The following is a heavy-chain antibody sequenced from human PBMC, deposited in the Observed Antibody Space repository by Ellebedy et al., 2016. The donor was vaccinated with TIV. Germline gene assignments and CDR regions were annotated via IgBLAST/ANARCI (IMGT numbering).Heavy chain of an antibody. Sequence: GESLKISCAASGFTFSDHYMSWIRQAPGKGLEWVAVIWNDGSNEDYAASVKGRFTISRDDSNNTLFLQMNSLRGEDTAVYFCARPDSEDNYMDVWGKGTAVTVSS. CDR2: IWNDGSNE. J-gene: IGHJ6*03. CDR1: GFTFSDHY. CDR3: ARPDSEDNYMDV. V-gene: IGHV3-33*08.